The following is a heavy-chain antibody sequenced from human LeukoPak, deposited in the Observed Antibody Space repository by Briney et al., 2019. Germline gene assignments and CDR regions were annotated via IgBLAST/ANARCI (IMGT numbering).Heavy chain of an antibody. V-gene: IGHV3-21*06. J-gene: IGHJ6*02. Sequence: GGSLRLSCLASGFSFNSYTMNWVREAPGKGLEWVSTISPGVSGYTWYAESVKGRFTISRDNPENSLYLQMDSLRADDAAVYYCVRDVSRRIGMDVWGQGTTVTVSS. CDR1: GFSFNSYT. D-gene: IGHD2/OR15-2a*01. CDR2: ISPGVSGYT. CDR3: VRDVSRRIGMDV.